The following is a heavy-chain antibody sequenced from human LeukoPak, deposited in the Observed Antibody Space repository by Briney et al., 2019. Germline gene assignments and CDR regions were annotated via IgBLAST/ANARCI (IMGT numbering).Heavy chain of an antibody. CDR3: AKLAFYETSAPLRDIDF. Sequence: GGSLRLSCAASGFPFNTYAMTWVRQAPGKGLEYISVIRPISTNTYCASSVKGRFTICRDDSRTTVYLQMSSLRAEDTAIYYCAKLAFYETSAPLRDIDFWGQGTLVTVSS. CDR1: GFPFNTYA. J-gene: IGHJ4*02. D-gene: IGHD1-14*01. V-gene: IGHV3-23*01. CDR2: IRPISTNT.